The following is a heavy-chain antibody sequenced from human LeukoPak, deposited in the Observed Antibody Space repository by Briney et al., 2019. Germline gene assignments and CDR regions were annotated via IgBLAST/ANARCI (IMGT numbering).Heavy chain of an antibody. CDR1: GGSFSGYY. J-gene: IGHJ6*03. D-gene: IGHD3-10*01. CDR3: ARGLWFGELLNYYYMDV. Sequence: SETLSLTCAVCGGSFSGYYWSWIRQPPGKGLEWIGEINHSGSTNYNPSLKSRVTISVDTSKNQFSLKLSSVTAADTAVYYCARGLWFGELLNYYYMDVWGKGTTVTVSS. CDR2: INHSGST. V-gene: IGHV4-34*01.